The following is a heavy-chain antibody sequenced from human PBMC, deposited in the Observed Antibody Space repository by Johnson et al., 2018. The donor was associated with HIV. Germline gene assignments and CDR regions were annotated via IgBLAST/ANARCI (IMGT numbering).Heavy chain of an antibody. CDR2: IYSGGST. Sequence: QVQLVESGGGVVQPGRSMRLSCAASGLNFSDYSMHWVRQAPGKGLEWVSVIYSGGSTYYADSVKGRFTISRDDSRNTLHLQMNSLRAEDTAVYYCARESNGGYVAFDIWGLGTMVTVS. J-gene: IGHJ3*02. CDR3: ARESNGGYVAFDI. V-gene: IGHV3-NL1*01. CDR1: GLNFSDYS. D-gene: IGHD5-12*01.